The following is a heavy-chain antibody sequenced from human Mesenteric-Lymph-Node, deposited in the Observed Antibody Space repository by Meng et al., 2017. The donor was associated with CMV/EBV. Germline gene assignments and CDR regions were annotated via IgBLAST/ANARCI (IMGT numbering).Heavy chain of an antibody. J-gene: IGHJ5*02. D-gene: IGHD3-10*01. Sequence: ASVKVSCKVSGGTFSRSAISWVRQAPGQGLEWMGWISAYNGNTNYAQKLQGRVTMTTDTSTSTAYMELRSLRSEDTAIYYCARDHPGAWGQGTLVTVSS. V-gene: IGHV1-18*01. CDR3: ARDHPGA. CDR2: ISAYNGNT. CDR1: GGTFSRSA.